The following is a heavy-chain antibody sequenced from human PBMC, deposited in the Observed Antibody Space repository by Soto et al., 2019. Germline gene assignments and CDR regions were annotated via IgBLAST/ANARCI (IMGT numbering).Heavy chain of an antibody. J-gene: IGHJ3*01. V-gene: IGHV4-34*02. CDR1: GGSFSGYY. Sequence: QVQLQQWGAGLLKPSETLSLTCAVSGGSFSGYYWNWIRQPPGKGLEWIGEIDHSGSTTYNPSLTSRVTISVDTSKRDISLKLTSVTAADTAVYYCAGETSDYDFLTAPTTFDFWGQGTMVTVSS. D-gene: IGHD3-9*01. CDR3: AGETSDYDFLTAPTTFDF. CDR2: IDHSGST.